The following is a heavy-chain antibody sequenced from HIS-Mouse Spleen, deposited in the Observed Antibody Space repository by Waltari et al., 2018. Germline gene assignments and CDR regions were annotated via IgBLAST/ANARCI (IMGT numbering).Heavy chain of an antibody. D-gene: IGHD7-27*01. CDR2: IKQDGSEK. CDR3: ARNLNWGDRYWYFDL. V-gene: IGHV3-7*01. Sequence: EVQLVESGGGLVQPGGSLRLPWAASGFTFSSYWMSWVRQAPGKGLEWVANIKQDGSEKYYVDSVKGRFTISRDNAKNSLYLQMNSLRAEDTAVYYCARNLNWGDRYWYFDLWGRGTLVTVSS. J-gene: IGHJ2*01. CDR1: GFTFSSYW.